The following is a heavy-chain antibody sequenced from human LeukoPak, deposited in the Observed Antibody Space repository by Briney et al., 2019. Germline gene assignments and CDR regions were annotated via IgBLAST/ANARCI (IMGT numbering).Heavy chain of an antibody. D-gene: IGHD5-24*01. CDR1: GGSFSGYY. CDR2: INHSGST. J-gene: IGHJ4*02. Sequence: SETLSLTCAVYGGSFSGYYWSWIRQAPGKGLEWIGEINHSGSTNYNPSLKSRVTISVDTSKNQFSLKLSSVTAADTAVYYCASQRWLQLPFDYWGQGTLVTVSS. V-gene: IGHV4-34*01. CDR3: ASQRWLQLPFDY.